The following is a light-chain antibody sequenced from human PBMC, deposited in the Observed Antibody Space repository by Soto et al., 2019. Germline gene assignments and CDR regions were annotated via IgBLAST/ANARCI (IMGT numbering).Light chain of an antibody. V-gene: IGKV1-5*03. CDR3: QQYNSYWP. CDR1: QTISSW. CDR2: KAS. J-gene: IGKJ1*01. Sequence: DIQMTQSPSTLSGSVGDRVTITCRASQTISSWLAWYQQKPGKAPKPLIYKASTLKSGVPSRFSGSGSGTEFNITISSLQTDDFETYYCQQYNSYWPFGEGTKGDIK.